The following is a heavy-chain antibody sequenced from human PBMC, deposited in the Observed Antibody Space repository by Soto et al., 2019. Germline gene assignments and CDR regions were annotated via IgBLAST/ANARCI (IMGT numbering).Heavy chain of an antibody. CDR1: GFTFNNYA. J-gene: IGHJ4*02. V-gene: IGHV3-23*01. CDR3: AKGRGGSGSLTPRVDF. Sequence: EVQLLDSGGGLALPGGSLRLSCAASGFTFNNYAMTWVRQAPGKGLEWVSAISGGGDTTSYADSVKCRFTVSRDGSKNALSLQMSSLRAEDTALYYCAKGRGGSGSLTPRVDFWGQGTLVTVSS. D-gene: IGHD3-10*01. CDR2: ISGGGDTT.